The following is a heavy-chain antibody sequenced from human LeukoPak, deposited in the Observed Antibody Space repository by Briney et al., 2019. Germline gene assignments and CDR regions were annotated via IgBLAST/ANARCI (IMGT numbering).Heavy chain of an antibody. V-gene: IGHV4-39*01. CDR1: GDSISGSSYY. J-gene: IGHJ4*02. D-gene: IGHD1-14*01. Sequence: SETLSLTCTVSGDSISGSSYYWGWIRQPPGEGLEWSGSIYHNGNIYYNPSLKSRVSISVDTPKNQFSLKLSSVTAADTAVYYCARHDRRTGSHFDYWGQGTLVTVSS. CDR3: ARHDRRTGSHFDY. CDR2: IYHNGNI.